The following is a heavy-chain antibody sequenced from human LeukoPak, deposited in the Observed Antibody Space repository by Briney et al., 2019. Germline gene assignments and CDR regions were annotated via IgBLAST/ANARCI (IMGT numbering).Heavy chain of an antibody. CDR3: ATAWDDYVWGSYRPPYYYCGMDV. CDR2: IDPEDGET. J-gene: IGHJ6*02. V-gene: IGHV1-24*01. CDR1: GCTLTELS. Sequence: ASLKVSSRVSGCTLTELSRHWVRQPPAKGLEGMGGIDPEDGETIYAQKSHGRVTMTEDTSTDTAYMELSSLRSEDTSVYYCATAWDDYVWGSYRPPYYYCGMDVWGQGTTVTVSS. D-gene: IGHD3-16*02.